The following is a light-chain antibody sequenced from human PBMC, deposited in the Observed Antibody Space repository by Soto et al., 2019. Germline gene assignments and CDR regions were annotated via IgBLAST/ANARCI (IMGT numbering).Light chain of an antibody. J-gene: IGKJ1*01. CDR3: QQYDNWPPWT. Sequence: EIVLTQSPATLSLSPGERATLSCRASQSVSSYLAWYQQKPGQAPRLLIYDASNRATGIPARFSGSGSGTEFTLTIGSLLSEDFAVYYCQQYDNWPPWTFGQGTKVDIK. CDR2: DAS. CDR1: QSVSSY. V-gene: IGKV3-11*01.